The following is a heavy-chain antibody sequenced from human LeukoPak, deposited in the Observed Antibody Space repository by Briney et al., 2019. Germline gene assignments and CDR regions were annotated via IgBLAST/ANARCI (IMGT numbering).Heavy chain of an antibody. J-gene: IGHJ5*02. D-gene: IGHD3-3*01. V-gene: IGHV1-18*01. CDR3: VVFPYYDFWSGSINWFDP. CDR1: GYTFTSYG. CDR2: ISAYNGNT. Sequence: GASVKVSCKASGYTFTSYGISWVRQAPGQGLEWMGWISAYNGNTNYAQKLQGRVTMTTDTSTSTAYMELRSLRSDDTAVYYCVVFPYYDFWSGSINWFDPWGQGTLVTVSS.